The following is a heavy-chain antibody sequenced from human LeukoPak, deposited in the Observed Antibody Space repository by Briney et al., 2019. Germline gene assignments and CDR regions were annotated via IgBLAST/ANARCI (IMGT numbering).Heavy chain of an antibody. J-gene: IGHJ6*03. V-gene: IGHV4-39*07. CDR2: IYYSGST. Sequence: SETLSLTCTVSGGSISSSSYYWGWIRQPPGKGLEWIGSIYYSGSTYYNPSLKSRVTISVDTSKNQFSLKLSSVTAADTALYYCARAQAPYSSSWSLWVFYYMDVWGKGTTVTVSS. D-gene: IGHD6-13*01. CDR1: GGSISSSSYY. CDR3: ARAQAPYSSSWSLWVFYYMDV.